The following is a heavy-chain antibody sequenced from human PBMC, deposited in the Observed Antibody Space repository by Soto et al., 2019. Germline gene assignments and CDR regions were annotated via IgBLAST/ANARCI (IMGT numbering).Heavy chain of an antibody. J-gene: IGHJ4*02. Sequence: SVKVSCKASGGTFSSYAISWVRQAPGQGLEWMGGIIPIFGTANYAQKFQGRVTITADESTSTAYMELSSLRSEDTAVYYCASSCPSSGYAGPLDYWGQGTLVTVSS. V-gene: IGHV1-69*13. CDR1: GGTFSSYA. CDR2: IIPIFGTA. D-gene: IGHD3-22*01. CDR3: ASSCPSSGYAGPLDY.